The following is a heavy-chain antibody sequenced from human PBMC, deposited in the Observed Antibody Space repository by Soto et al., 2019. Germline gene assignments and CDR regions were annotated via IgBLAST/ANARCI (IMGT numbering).Heavy chain of an antibody. V-gene: IGHV4-34*01. CDR2: ISHSGRT. D-gene: IGHD6-13*01. Sequence: QVQLQQWGAGLLKPSETLSLTCAVNGGSFTGYYGAWIRQSPGKGLEWIGEISHSGRTNYNPSLKSRVTISVDTCKNQFSLKVRSVTAADTGMYYCARNGGSTWYYFDSWGQGTVVTVSS. CDR1: GGSFTGYY. J-gene: IGHJ4*02. CDR3: ARNGGSTWYYFDS.